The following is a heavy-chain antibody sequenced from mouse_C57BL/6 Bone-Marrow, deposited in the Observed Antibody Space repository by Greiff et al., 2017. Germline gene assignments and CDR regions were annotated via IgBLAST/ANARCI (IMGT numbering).Heavy chain of an antibody. CDR2: IHPSDSET. CDR1: GYSFTHFW. J-gene: IGHJ2*01. Sequence: VQLQQPGAELVRPGTSVKLSCKASGYSFTHFWMNWVKQRPGQGLEWLAMIHPSDSETRLNQKFKDRAKLTVDKSSNTAYMKLASPTSEDSAVYYCARTLYGSRNYFDYWGQGTALTVSS. V-gene: IGHV1-74*01. CDR3: ARTLYGSRNYFDY. D-gene: IGHD1-1*01.